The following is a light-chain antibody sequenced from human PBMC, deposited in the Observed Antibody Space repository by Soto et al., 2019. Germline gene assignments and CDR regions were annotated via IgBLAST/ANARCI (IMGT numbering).Light chain of an antibody. CDR2: DVS. V-gene: IGLV2-14*03. J-gene: IGLJ1*01. CDR1: SSDVAEYKY. Sequence: QSVLTQPASVSGSPGQSITISCTETSSDVAEYKYVSWYQQHPGRAPKLIIYDVSNRPSGVSNRISGSKSGSTASLTISGLQAEDEADYYCSAYTTSIALYVFGAGTKVTVL. CDR3: SAYTTSIALYV.